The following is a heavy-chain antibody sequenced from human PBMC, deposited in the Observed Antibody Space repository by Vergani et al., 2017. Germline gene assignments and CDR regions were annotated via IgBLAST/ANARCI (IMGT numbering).Heavy chain of an antibody. CDR1: GGSISSYY. V-gene: IGHV4-59*01. CDR2: IYYSGST. CDR3: ARLSGYDFWSGDLNWYFDL. Sequence: QVQLQESGPGLVKPSETLSLTCTVSGGSISSYYWSWIRQPPGKGLEWIGYIYYSGSTNYNPSLKSRVTIAVDTSKNQFSLKLSSVTAADTAVYYCARLSGYDFWSGDLNWYFDLWGRGTLVTVSS. J-gene: IGHJ2*01. D-gene: IGHD3-3*01.